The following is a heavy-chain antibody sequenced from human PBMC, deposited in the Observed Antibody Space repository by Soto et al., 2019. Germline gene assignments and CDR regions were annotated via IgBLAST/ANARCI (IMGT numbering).Heavy chain of an antibody. D-gene: IGHD3-22*01. V-gene: IGHV3-48*02. Sequence: EVQLVESGGGLVQPGGSLRLSCAASGFTFSSYSMNWVRQAPGKGLEWVSYISSSSSTIYYADSVKGRFTISRDNAKNSLYLQMNSLRDEGTAVYYCARAPYYYDSSGYGYWYFDLWGRGTLVTVSS. CDR1: GFTFSSYS. J-gene: IGHJ2*01. CDR2: ISSSSSTI. CDR3: ARAPYYYDSSGYGYWYFDL.